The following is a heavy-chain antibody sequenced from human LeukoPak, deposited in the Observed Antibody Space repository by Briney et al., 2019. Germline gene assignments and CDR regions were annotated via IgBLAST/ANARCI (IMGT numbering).Heavy chain of an antibody. V-gene: IGHV3-33*01. CDR2: IWFDGNNR. J-gene: IGHJ6*02. Sequence: GRSLRLSCAASGFIFSSYGMHWVRQAPGKGLEWVAIIWFDGNNRYYGDSVKGRFTISRDNSKNTLDLQMDSLRVENTAVYYCARDRVSSSSGPAAYYYAVDVWGQGTTVTVSS. CDR3: ARDRVSSSSGPAAYYYAVDV. D-gene: IGHD6-6*01. CDR1: GFIFSSYG.